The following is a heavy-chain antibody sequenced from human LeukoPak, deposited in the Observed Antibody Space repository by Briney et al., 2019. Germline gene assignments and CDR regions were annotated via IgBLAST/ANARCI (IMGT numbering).Heavy chain of an antibody. Sequence: PGGSLSLSCAASGFTFSSYGMHWVRQAPGKGLEWVTFIRYDGSNKYYADSVKGRFTISRDNSKNTLYLQMNSLRAEDTAVYYCAKEPSSSWYYFDYWGQGTLVTVSS. J-gene: IGHJ4*02. CDR2: IRYDGSNK. D-gene: IGHD6-13*01. V-gene: IGHV3-30*02. CDR3: AKEPSSSWYYFDY. CDR1: GFTFSSYG.